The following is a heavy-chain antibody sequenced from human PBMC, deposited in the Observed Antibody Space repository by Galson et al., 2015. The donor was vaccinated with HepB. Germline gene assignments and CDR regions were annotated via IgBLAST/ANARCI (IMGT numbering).Heavy chain of an antibody. J-gene: IGHJ4*02. D-gene: IGHD1-1*01. CDR3: ANNWNCDY. CDR1: GGSISTGDCY. Sequence: TLSLTCTVSGGSISTGDCYWSWIRQHPGKGLEWIGYNYYSGSTYYNPSLKSRVTISVDTSKNQFSLKLSSVTAEDTAVYYCANNWNCDYWGQGTLVTVSS. CDR2: NYYSGST. V-gene: IGHV4-31*03.